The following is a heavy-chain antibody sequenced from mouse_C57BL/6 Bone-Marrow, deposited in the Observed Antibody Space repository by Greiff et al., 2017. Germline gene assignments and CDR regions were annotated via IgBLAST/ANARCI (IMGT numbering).Heavy chain of an antibody. CDR2: IDPENGDT. CDR1: GFNIKDDY. CDR3: TTGLLLN. V-gene: IGHV14-4*01. Sequence: VQLQQSGAELVRPGASVKLSCTASGFNIKDDYMHWVKQRPEQGLEWIGWIDPENGDTEYASKFQGKATITAATSSNTAYLQLSSLTSEDTAVYYCTTGLLLNWGQGTLVTVSA. D-gene: IGHD2-3*01. J-gene: IGHJ3*01.